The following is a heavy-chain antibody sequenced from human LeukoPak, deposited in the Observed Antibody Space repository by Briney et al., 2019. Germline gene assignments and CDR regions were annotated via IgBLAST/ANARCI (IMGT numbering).Heavy chain of an antibody. V-gene: IGHV3-74*01. D-gene: IGHD1-20*01. CDR3: LRDLNWSLDQ. CDR1: GFTFSNYM. CDR2: IKSDGITI. Sequence: GGSLRLSCAASGFTFSNYMMHWVRQAPGKGLVWVSRIKSDGITITYADSVKGRFAISRDNAKNTLYLQMNSLRAEDTAVYYCLRDLNWSLDQWGQGTLVTVSS. J-gene: IGHJ4*02.